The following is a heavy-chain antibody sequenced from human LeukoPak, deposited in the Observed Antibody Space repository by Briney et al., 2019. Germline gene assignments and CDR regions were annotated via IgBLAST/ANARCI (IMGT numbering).Heavy chain of an antibody. D-gene: IGHD3-9*01. Sequence: GGSLRLSCAASGFTFSSYGMHWVRQAPGKGLEWVAVISYDGSNKYYADSVKGRFTISRDNSKNTLYLQMNSLRAEDTAVYYCAKVIYFDWSHFDYWGQGTLVTVSS. V-gene: IGHV3-30*18. CDR1: GFTFSSYG. CDR3: AKVIYFDWSHFDY. CDR2: ISYDGSNK. J-gene: IGHJ4*02.